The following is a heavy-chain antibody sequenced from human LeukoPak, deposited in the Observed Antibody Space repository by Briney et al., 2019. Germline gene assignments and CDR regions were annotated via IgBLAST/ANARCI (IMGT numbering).Heavy chain of an antibody. J-gene: IGHJ5*02. Sequence: PSETLSLTCAVYGGSFSGYYWSWIRQPPGKGLEWIGEINHSGSTNYNPSLKSRVTISVDTSKNQFSLKLSSVTAADTAVYYCARGRSSTTPNWFDPWGQGTLVTVSS. CDR3: ARGRSSTTPNWFDP. CDR1: GGSFSGYY. V-gene: IGHV4-34*01. D-gene: IGHD2-2*01. CDR2: INHSGST.